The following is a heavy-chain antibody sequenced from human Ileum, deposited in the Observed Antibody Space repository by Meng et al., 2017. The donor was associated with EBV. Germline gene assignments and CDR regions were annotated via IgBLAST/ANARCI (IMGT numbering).Heavy chain of an antibody. CDR3: ARWAFICSYGFDY. J-gene: IGHJ4*02. CDR1: RGSITDRNS. D-gene: IGHD5-18*01. Sequence: QQESVPVRWKRSGTRSPTCVVSRGSITDRNSLSWVRQPPGPGLEWIWEIYHNAGNNYNQSLKIRVTISVAKSKNENSLNLHSVTAADTAVYYCARWAFICSYGFDYCGQGTLVTVSS. V-gene: IGHV4-4*02. CDR2: IYHNAGN.